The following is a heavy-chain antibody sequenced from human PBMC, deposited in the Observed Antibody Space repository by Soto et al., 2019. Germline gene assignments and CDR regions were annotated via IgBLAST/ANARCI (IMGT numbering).Heavy chain of an antibody. CDR1: GDSISSYY. V-gene: IGHV4-59*08. CDR3: ARHNVVAPAAFEDV. J-gene: IGHJ6*02. CDR2: IYYIGST. D-gene: IGHD2-2*01. Sequence: SETLSLTCTVSGDSISSYYWSWIRQPPGKGLEWIGYIYYIGSTNYNPSLKSRVTISVDTSKNQFSLKLSSVTAADTAVYYCARHNVVAPAAFEDVWGQGTTVNVS.